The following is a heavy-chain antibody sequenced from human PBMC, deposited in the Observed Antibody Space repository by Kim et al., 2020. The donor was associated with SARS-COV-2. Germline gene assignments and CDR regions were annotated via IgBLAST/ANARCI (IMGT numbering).Heavy chain of an antibody. V-gene: IGHV3-11*04. Sequence: NYANSVRGRFTISRDNDKNSLYLQMNSLRAEDTAVYYCARGPNYSPFDYWGQGTLVTVSS. D-gene: IGHD4-4*01. J-gene: IGHJ4*02. CDR3: ARGPNYSPFDY.